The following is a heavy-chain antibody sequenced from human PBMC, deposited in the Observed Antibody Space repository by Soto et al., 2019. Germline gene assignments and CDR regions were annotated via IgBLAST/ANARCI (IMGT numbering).Heavy chain of an antibody. V-gene: IGHV5-51*01. D-gene: IGHD3-16*01. Sequence: GESLKISCKGSGYSFTSYWIGWVRQMPGKGLEWMGIIYPGDPDTRYSPSFQGQVTISADKSISTAYLQWSSLKASDTAMYYCARHLTFLGYGMDVWGQGTTVTVSS. J-gene: IGHJ6*02. CDR3: ARHLTFLGYGMDV. CDR1: GYSFTSYW. CDR2: IYPGDPDT.